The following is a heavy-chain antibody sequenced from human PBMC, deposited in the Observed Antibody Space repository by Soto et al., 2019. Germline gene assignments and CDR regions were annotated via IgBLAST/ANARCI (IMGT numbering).Heavy chain of an antibody. CDR2: IHHSGST. CDR3: ARLWVSEYKLPKVDGMDV. D-gene: IGHD2-2*01. CDR1: GASMSTSY. Sequence: PSETLSLTCTVSGASMSTSYWSWIRQSSQRGLEWIGYIHHSGSTSSNPALRRRVTISVDTSKNQFSLKLSSVTAADTAVYYCARLWVSEYKLPKVDGMDVWGQGTTVNVSS. V-gene: IGHV4-59*01. J-gene: IGHJ6*02.